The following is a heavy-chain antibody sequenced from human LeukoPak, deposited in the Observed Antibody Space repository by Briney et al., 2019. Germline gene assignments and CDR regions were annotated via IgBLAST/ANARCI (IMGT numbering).Heavy chain of an antibody. D-gene: IGHD7-27*01. CDR2: ISGSAGST. CDR3: AKSSLGYGMDV. J-gene: IGHJ6*02. Sequence: GGSLRLSCAASGFPFSSYAMTWVRQAPGQGLEWVSAISGSAGSTYYADSVKGRFTISRDKSKNTLYLQMNSLRAEDTALYYCAKSSLGYGMDVWGQGTTVTVSS. V-gene: IGHV3-23*01. CDR1: GFPFSSYA.